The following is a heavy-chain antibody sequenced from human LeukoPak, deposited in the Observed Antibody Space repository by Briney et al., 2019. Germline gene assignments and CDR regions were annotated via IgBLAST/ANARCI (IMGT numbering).Heavy chain of an antibody. J-gene: IGHJ5*02. CDR2: IKNNGGGT. CDR3: ASLVVVPVATGGSFDP. V-gene: IGHV3-64*01. CDR1: GFTFSTYA. Sequence: GGSLRLSCAASGFTFSTYAMHWVRQAPGKGLEYVSAIKNNGGGTYYASSVQGRFTVSRDNAKNSLSLQMNSLRAEDTAVYYCASLVVVPVATGGSFDPWGQGTLVTVSS. D-gene: IGHD2-2*01.